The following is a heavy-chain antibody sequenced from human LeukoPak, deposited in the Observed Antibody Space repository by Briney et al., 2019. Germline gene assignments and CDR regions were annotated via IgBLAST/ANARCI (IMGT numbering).Heavy chain of an antibody. V-gene: IGHV4-59*12. CDR3: ARESMTTAGSYYFDY. J-gene: IGHJ4*02. CDR2: IYYSGST. CDR1: GGSISSYY. Sequence: SETLSLTCTVSGGSISSYYWSWIRQPPGKGLEWIGYIYYSGSTNYNPSLKSRVTISVDTSKNQFSLKLSSVTAADTAVYYCARESMTTAGSYYFDYWGQGTLVTVSS. D-gene: IGHD4-17*01.